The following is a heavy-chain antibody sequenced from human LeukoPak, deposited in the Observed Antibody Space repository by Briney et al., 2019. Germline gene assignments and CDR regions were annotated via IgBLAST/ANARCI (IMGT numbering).Heavy chain of an antibody. V-gene: IGHV1-69*01. CDR2: FSRA. J-gene: IGHJ4*02. CDR3: ARNDPYGDCPFDY. Sequence: FSRANYAQKFQGRVTIIADDSTSTAYMELSSLRSEDTAVYYCARNDPYGDCPFDYWGQGTLVTVSS. D-gene: IGHD4-17*01.